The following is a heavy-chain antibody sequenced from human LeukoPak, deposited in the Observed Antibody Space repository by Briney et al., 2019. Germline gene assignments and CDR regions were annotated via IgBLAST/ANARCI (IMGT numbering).Heavy chain of an antibody. D-gene: IGHD2-21*01. CDR3: ARWGLSYTIDY. CDR1: GLTFSSYA. J-gene: IGHJ4*02. V-gene: IGHV3-23*01. Sequence: GGSLRLSCEASGLTFSSYAMTWLRQAPGQGLEWVSEISGSGGSTYYADSVKGRFTVSRDNSKTTLYLQMDSLRAEDTAVYSCARWGLSYTIDYWGQGTLVTVSS. CDR2: ISGSGGST.